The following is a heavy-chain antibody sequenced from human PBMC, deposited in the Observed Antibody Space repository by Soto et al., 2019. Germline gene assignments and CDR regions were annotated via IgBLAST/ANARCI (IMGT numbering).Heavy chain of an antibody. Sequence: QVQLVESGGGVVQPGRSLRLSCAATGFSFSTHAMYWVRQAPGKGLEWVAVISFDGSIKYYADAVKGRFTISRDNSKNTGFIPTNSLRPEDTAVYFCVSDHSWTTEPGTGYLDYWGQGTLVTVSS. CDR2: ISFDGSIK. CDR3: VSDHSWTTEPGTGYLDY. J-gene: IGHJ4*02. CDR1: GFSFSTHA. V-gene: IGHV3-30*03. D-gene: IGHD1-1*01.